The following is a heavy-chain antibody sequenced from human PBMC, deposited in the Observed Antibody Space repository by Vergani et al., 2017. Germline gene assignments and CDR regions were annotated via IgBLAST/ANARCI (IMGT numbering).Heavy chain of an antibody. V-gene: IGHV4-39*07. D-gene: IGHD2-2*01. J-gene: IGHJ2*01. CDR3: ARGGYCSSTSCSSYWYFDL. CDR2: IYYSGST. CDR1: GASIRSSNYY. Sequence: QLQLQESGPGLVKPSATLSLTCSVSGASIRSSNYYWGWIRQPPGKGLEWIASIYYSGSTYYNPSLKSRVTISVDTSKNQFSLKLSSVTAADTAVYYCARGGYCSSTSCSSYWYFDLWGRGTLVTVSS.